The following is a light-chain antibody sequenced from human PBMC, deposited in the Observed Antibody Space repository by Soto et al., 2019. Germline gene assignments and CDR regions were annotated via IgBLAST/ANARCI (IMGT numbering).Light chain of an antibody. CDR3: QQYNSYSWT. Sequence: EIVLTQSPATLSVSPGERATLSCRASQNVISNLAWYQQKPGQAPRLLIYGASTRATGLPARFSGSGSGTEFTLTISSLQPDDFATYYCQQYNSYSWTFGQGTKVDIK. J-gene: IGKJ1*01. V-gene: IGKV3-15*01. CDR1: QNVISN. CDR2: GAS.